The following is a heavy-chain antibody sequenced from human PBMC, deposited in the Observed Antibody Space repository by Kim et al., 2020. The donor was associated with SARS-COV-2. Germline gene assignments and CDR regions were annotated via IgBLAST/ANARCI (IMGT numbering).Heavy chain of an antibody. CDR2: IIPIFGTA. Sequence: SVKVSCKASGGTFSSYAISWVRQAPGQGLEWMGGIIPIFGTANYAQKFQGRVTITADESTSTAYMELSSLRSEDTVVYYCARLGMVRGVINYYYYGMDVWGQGTTVTVSS. CDR1: GGTFSSYA. J-gene: IGHJ6*02. CDR3: ARLGMVRGVINYYYYGMDV. V-gene: IGHV1-69*13. D-gene: IGHD3-10*01.